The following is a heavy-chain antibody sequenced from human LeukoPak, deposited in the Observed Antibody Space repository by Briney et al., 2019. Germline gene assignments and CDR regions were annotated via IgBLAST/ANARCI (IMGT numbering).Heavy chain of an antibody. CDR1: GFTFGDYA. CDR3: TTVSYLEHYYDSSGYYYTEYFQH. D-gene: IGHD3-22*01. CDR2: IRSKAYGGTT. V-gene: IGHV3-49*03. Sequence: GGSLRLSCTASGFTFGDYAMSWFLQAPGKGLEWVGFIRSKAYGGTTEYAASVKGRFTISRDDSKSIAYLQMNSLKTEDTAVYYCTTVSYLEHYYDSSGYYYTEYFQHWGQGTLVTVSS. J-gene: IGHJ1*01.